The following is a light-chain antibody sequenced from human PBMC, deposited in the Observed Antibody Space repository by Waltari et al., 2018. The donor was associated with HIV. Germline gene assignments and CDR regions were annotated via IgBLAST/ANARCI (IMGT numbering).Light chain of an antibody. J-gene: IGKJ1*01. CDR1: QTVSSTS. CDR2: GAS. V-gene: IGKV3-20*01. Sequence: EIVLTQSPGTLSLSPGERATLSCRASQTVSSTSLAWYQQKPGQAPRLLIYGASSRATGITDRFSGSGSGTDFTLTISRLEPEDFAVYYWQQYGSSPQTFGQGTKVEIK. CDR3: QQYGSSPQT.